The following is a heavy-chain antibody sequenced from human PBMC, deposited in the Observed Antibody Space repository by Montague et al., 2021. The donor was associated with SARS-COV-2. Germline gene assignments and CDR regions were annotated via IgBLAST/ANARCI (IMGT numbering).Heavy chain of an antibody. J-gene: IGHJ4*02. Sequence: VKPTQTLTLTCTFSGFSLSTSGMCVSWIRQPPGKALEWLARIDWDDDKYYCTSLKTRLTISKDTSKNQVVLTMTNMDPVDTATYYCARIHIAAAGTGLDYWGQGTLVTVSS. CDR3: ARIHIAAAGTGLDY. D-gene: IGHD6-13*01. CDR1: GFSLSTSGMC. V-gene: IGHV2-70*11. CDR2: IDWDDDK.